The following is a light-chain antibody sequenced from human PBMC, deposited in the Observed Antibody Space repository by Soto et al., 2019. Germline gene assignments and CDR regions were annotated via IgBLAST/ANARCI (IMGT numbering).Light chain of an antibody. J-gene: IGLJ3*02. CDR2: DVS. CDR1: SSDVGGYNY. CDR3: SSYTSSSTLDWV. V-gene: IGLV2-14*01. Sequence: QSALTQPASVSGSPGQSITISCTGTSSDVGGYNYVSWYQQHPGKAPKLMIYDVSNRPSGVSNRVSGSKSGNTASLTISGLQAEDEADYYCSSYTSSSTLDWVFRGGTQLTVL.